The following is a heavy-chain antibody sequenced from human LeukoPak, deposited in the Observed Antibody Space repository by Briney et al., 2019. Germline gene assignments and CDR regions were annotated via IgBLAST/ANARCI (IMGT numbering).Heavy chain of an antibody. CDR1: GGSFSGYY. Sequence: PSETLSPTCAVYGGSFSGYYWSWIRQPPGKGLEWIGEINHSGSTNYNPSLKSRVTISVDTSKNQFSLKLSSVTAADTAVYYCARPKRRPVAGIYFDYWGQGTLVTVSS. CDR3: ARPKRRPVAGIYFDY. J-gene: IGHJ4*02. V-gene: IGHV4-34*01. CDR2: INHSGST. D-gene: IGHD6-19*01.